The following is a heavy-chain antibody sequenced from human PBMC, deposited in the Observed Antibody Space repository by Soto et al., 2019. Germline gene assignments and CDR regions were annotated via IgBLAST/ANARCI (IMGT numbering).Heavy chain of an antibody. V-gene: IGHV1-69*02. Sequence: QVQLVQSGAEVRKPGSSVKVSCTASGDTFNFYTISWVRQAPGQGLEWMGRVIPMLRMSNYAQKFQGRVTISADKSTSTAYMALSSLRSDDTAVYYCATNYGSGSTHLDYWGQGTLVTVSS. J-gene: IGHJ4*02. D-gene: IGHD3-10*01. CDR1: GDTFNFYT. CDR3: ATNYGSGSTHLDY. CDR2: VIPMLRMS.